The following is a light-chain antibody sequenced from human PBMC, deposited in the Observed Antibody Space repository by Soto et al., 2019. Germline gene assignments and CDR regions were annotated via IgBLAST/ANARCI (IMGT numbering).Light chain of an antibody. J-gene: IGKJ1*01. V-gene: IGKV1-5*01. CDR1: QSIADS. CDR2: EVS. CDR3: QQYNGYSRT. Sequence: DIQMSPSPSTLSASVWDTVAITSRASQSIADSLAWYQPTPGKAPYRLISEVSSLERGVPSRFSGSGSGTEFTLTISSMQPDDFATFYCQQYNGYSRTFGQGTKV.